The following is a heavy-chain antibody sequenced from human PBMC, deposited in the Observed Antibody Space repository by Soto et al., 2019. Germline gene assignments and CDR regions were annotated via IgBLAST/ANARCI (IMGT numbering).Heavy chain of an antibody. CDR3: AKDTGPN. V-gene: IGHV3-9*01. CDR2: ISWNSNTI. J-gene: IGHJ4*02. CDR1: GFTFDNYA. Sequence: GGSLRLSCAASGFTFDNYAMHWVRQAPGKGLEWVSGISWNSNTIAYADSVKGRFTISRDNAKNSLFLQMNSLRAEDTAFYYCAKDTGPNWGQGTLVTVSS.